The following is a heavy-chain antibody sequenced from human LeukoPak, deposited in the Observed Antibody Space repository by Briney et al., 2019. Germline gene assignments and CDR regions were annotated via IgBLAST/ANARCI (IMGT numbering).Heavy chain of an antibody. J-gene: IGHJ5*02. CDR2: ISAYNGNT. CDR1: GYTFTSYG. D-gene: IGHD2-2*01. CDR3: ARVGPRYCSSTSCPSEDWFDP. V-gene: IGHV1-18*01. Sequence: ASVKVSCKASGYTFTSYGISWVRQAPGQGLEGMGWISAYNGNTNYAQKLQGRVTMTTDTSTSTAYMELRSLRSDDTAVYYCARVGPRYCSSTSCPSEDWFDPWGQGTLVTVSS.